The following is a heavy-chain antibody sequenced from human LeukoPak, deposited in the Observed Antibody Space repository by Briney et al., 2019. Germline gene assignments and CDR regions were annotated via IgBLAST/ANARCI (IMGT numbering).Heavy chain of an antibody. J-gene: IGHJ4*02. CDR3: GAAGGVIGQIDC. CDR2: IYHSGST. Sequence: SETLSLTCAVSGGSISSSNWWSWVRQPPGKGLEWIGEIYHSGSTNYNPSLKSRVTISVDKSKNQFSLKLSSVTAADTAVYYCGAAGGVIGQIDCWGQGTLVTVSS. CDR1: GGSISSSNW. V-gene: IGHV4-4*02. D-gene: IGHD3-16*02.